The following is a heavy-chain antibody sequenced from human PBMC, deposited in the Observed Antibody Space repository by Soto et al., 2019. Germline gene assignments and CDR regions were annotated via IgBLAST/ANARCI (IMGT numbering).Heavy chain of an antibody. CDR1: DGSISSGGYY. J-gene: IGHJ5*02. CDR2: IYYSGGT. V-gene: IGHV4-31*03. CDR3: ARGEPQYYDFWSGLGGQRNYNWFDP. Sequence: SEPLSVTCTVSDGSISSGGYYWSWIRQHPGKGLEWIGYIYYSGGTYYNPSLKSRVTISVDTSKNQFSLKLSSVTAADTAVYYCARGEPQYYDFWSGLGGQRNYNWFDPWGQGTLVTVSS. D-gene: IGHD3-3*01.